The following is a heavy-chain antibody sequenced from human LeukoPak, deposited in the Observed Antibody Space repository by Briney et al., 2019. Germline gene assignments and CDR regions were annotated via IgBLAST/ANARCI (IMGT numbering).Heavy chain of an antibody. CDR1: GGAVSTTSHY. V-gene: IGHV4-39*01. CDR2: IHYSGST. J-gene: IGHJ4*02. D-gene: IGHD3-10*01. Sequence: SSETLSLTCTVSGGAVSTTSHYWGWMRQAPGKGPEWIGSIHYSGSTSYKSSLKSRVTLSVDTSKNQFSLKLRSVTAADTAVYYCASPQTAFGEATFDYWGQGTLVTVSS. CDR3: ASPQTAFGEATFDY.